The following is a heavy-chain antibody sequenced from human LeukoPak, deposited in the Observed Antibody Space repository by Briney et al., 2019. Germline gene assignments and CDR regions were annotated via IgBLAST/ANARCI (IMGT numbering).Heavy chain of an antibody. CDR3: AKISRVTTPGYYYYYGMDV. V-gene: IGHV3-48*01. D-gene: IGHD4-17*01. CDR1: GFTFSDYG. Sequence: GGSLRLSCTASGFTFSDYGMNWVRQAPGKGLEWISYIKGDSDTIHYADSVKGRFTISRDNAKNSLSLQMTSLRAEDTAVYFCAKISRVTTPGYYYYYGMDVWGQGTAVTVSS. CDR2: IKGDSDTI. J-gene: IGHJ6*02.